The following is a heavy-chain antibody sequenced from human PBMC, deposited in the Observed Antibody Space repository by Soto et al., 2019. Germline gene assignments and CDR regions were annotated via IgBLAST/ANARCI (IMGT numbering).Heavy chain of an antibody. J-gene: IGHJ6*03. CDR1: GGTFSSYT. CDR3: EREEGYCSSTSCYEYYYYYMDV. Sequence: QVQLVQSGAEVKKPGSSVKVSCKASGGTFSSYTISWVRQAPGQGLEWMGRIIPILGIANYAQKFQGRVTIPADKSASTAYMELSSLRSEDTAVYYCEREEGYCSSTSCYEYYYYYMDVWGKGTTVTVSS. D-gene: IGHD2-2*01. V-gene: IGHV1-69*08. CDR2: IIPILGIA.